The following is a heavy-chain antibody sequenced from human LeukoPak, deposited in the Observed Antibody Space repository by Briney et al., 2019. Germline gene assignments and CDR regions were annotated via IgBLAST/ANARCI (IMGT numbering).Heavy chain of an antibody. CDR3: TRGLSSSTWPDY. V-gene: IGHV4-59*08. J-gene: IGHJ4*02. Sequence: SETLSLTCTVSGGSISSYYWTWIRQTPGKGLEWIGYIHYSGGTNYNPSLKSRVIISVDTSKNQLSLKLISVTAADTGVYYCTRGLSSSTWPDYWGQGALVTVSS. D-gene: IGHD6-13*01. CDR1: GGSISSYY. CDR2: IHYSGGT.